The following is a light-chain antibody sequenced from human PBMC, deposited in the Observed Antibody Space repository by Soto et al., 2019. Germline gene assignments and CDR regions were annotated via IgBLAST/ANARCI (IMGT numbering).Light chain of an antibody. J-gene: IGKJ3*01. V-gene: IGKV3-20*01. CDR2: GAS. CDR3: QQYGSPPFT. CDR1: QSVSSSY. Sequence: SVLTQSPGTLPSSPGERATLSCRASQSVSSSYLAWYQQKPGQAPRLLIYGASRRATGIPDRFSGSGSGTEFTLTISRLEPEDFAVYYCQQYGSPPFTFGPGTKVDIK.